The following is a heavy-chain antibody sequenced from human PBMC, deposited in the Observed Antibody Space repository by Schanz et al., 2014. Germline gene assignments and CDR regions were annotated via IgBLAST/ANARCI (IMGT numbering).Heavy chain of an antibody. V-gene: IGHV3-23*04. CDR2: MNESHSTI. Sequence: EVQVVESGGGLVEPGGSLRLSCAASGFSFSSYAMGWVRQARGKGLEWVSAMNESHSTIYYADSVKGRFTISSDNSKSTLYLQMSSLRAEDTAVYYCAKDAENTAMITDYFDYWGQGTLVTVSS. CDR3: AKDAENTAMITDYFDY. D-gene: IGHD5-18*01. CDR1: GFSFSSYA. J-gene: IGHJ4*02.